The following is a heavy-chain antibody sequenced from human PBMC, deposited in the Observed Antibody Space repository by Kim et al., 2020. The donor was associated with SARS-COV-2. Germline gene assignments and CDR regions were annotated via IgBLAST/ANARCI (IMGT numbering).Heavy chain of an antibody. D-gene: IGHD3-16*01. CDR1: GFTISSNY. V-gene: IGHV3-53*01. J-gene: IGHJ4*02. Sequence: GASLRLSCAASGFTISSNYMNWIRQAPGKGLEWVSSIYTDGDTYYADSVKGRFTISREISKSTVYLQMKSLRAEDTAVYYCARDVFSVNYFDYWGQGILV. CDR3: ARDVFSVNYFDY. CDR2: IYTDGDT.